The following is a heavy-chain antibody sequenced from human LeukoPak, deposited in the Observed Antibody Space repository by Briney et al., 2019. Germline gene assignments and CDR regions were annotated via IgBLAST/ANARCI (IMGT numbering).Heavy chain of an antibody. J-gene: IGHJ4*02. Sequence: GASVTVSFKASGYTFTDYYMHWVGQAPGQGLEWMGCINSNSGSTNYAQKFQGRVTMTRDKSISTAYMELSRLRSDDTAVYYCASSLYSYGDYWGQGTLVTVSS. D-gene: IGHD5-18*01. CDR1: GYTFTDYY. CDR2: INSNSGST. CDR3: ASSLYSYGDY. V-gene: IGHV1-2*02.